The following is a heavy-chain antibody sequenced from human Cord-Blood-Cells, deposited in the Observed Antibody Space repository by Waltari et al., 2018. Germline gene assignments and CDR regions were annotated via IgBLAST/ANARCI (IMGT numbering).Heavy chain of an antibody. CDR3: ARDESGYDGIFDY. Sequence: QVQLVQSGAEVKKPGSSVKVSCKASGGTFSSSAISWVRQAPGQGLEWMGGIILIFGTANYAQKFQGRVTITADKSTSTAYMELSSLRSEDTAVYYCARDESGYDGIFDYWGQGTLVTVSS. V-gene: IGHV1-69*06. J-gene: IGHJ4*02. D-gene: IGHD5-12*01. CDR1: GGTFSSSA. CDR2: IILIFGTA.